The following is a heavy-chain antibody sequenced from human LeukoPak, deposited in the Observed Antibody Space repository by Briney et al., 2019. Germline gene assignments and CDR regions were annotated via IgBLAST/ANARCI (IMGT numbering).Heavy chain of an antibody. D-gene: IGHD4-17*01. V-gene: IGHV4-59*08. CDR1: GGSISSYF. J-gene: IGHJ4*02. CDR2: IYYSGST. CDR3: ARHFPYGDSSFDY. Sequence: PSETLSLTCTVSGGSISSYFWSWIRQPPGKGLEWIGYIYYSGSTNYNPSLKSRVTISVDTSKNQFSLKLYSATAADTAVYYCARHFPYGDSSFDYWGQGTLVTVSS.